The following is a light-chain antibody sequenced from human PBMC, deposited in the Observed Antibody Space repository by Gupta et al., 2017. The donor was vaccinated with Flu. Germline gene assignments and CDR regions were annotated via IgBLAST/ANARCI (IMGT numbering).Light chain of an antibody. J-gene: IGLJ2*01. CDR3: SSYTSSSTLV. CDR1: SSDVGVYNY. V-gene: IGLV2-14*01. CDR2: EVS. Sequence: QSALTQPASVSGSPGQSIAISCTGTSSDVGVYNYVSWYQQHPGKAPKLMIYEVSNRPSGVSNRFSGSKSGNTASPTISGLQAEDEADYYCSSYTSSSTLVFGGGTKLTVL.